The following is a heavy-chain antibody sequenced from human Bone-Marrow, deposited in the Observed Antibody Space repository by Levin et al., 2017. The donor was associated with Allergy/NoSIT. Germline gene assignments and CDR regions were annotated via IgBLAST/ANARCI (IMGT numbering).Heavy chain of an antibody. CDR2: IYYTGST. J-gene: IGHJ4*02. CDR3: ARAPADSSGWFGEYYFDY. D-gene: IGHD6-19*01. Sequence: KTSETLSLTCNVSGGSVSSGSYYWSWIRQPPGKGLEWIGYIYYTGSTDYNPSLKSRVAISIDTWKNQLSLKLSSVTAADTAVYYCARAPADSSGWFGEYYFDYWGQGTLVTVSS. CDR1: GGSVSSGSYY. V-gene: IGHV4-61*01.